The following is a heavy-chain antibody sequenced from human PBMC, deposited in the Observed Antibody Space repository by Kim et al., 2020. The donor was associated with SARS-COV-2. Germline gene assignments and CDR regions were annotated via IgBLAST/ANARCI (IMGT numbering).Heavy chain of an antibody. Sequence: GESLKISCKGSGYSFTSYWIGWVRQMPGKGLEWMGIIYPGDSDTRYSPSFQGQVTISADKSISTAYLQWSSLKASDTAMYYCARLRRGVRGVTEYYYYGMDVWGQGTTVTVSS. CDR3: ARLRRGVRGVTEYYYYGMDV. CDR2: IYPGDSDT. D-gene: IGHD3-10*01. CDR1: GYSFTSYW. V-gene: IGHV5-51*01. J-gene: IGHJ6*02.